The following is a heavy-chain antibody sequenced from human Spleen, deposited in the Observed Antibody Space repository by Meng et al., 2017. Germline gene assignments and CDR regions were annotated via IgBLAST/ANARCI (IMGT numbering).Heavy chain of an antibody. CDR2: INHSGST. V-gene: IGHV4-34*01. D-gene: IGHD4-11*01. J-gene: IGHJ4*02. CDR1: GGSFSDYY. Sequence: VQQPQWGGGLLKPSETLSLTCVVSGGSFSDYYWSWIRQPPGKGLEWIGEINHSGSTNYNPSLESRATISVDTSQNNLSLKLSSVTAADSAVYYCARGPTTMAHDFDYWGQGTLVTVSS. CDR3: ARGPTTMAHDFDY.